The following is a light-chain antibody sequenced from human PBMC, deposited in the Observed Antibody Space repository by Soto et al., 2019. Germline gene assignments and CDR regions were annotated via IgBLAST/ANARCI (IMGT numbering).Light chain of an antibody. J-gene: IGLJ2*01. CDR2: NSN. CDR3: AAWDDSLNGVV. CDR1: SSNIGRNT. Sequence: QSVLTQTPSASGTPGQRVTISCSGSSSNIGRNTVNWYQQLPGTAPKLFIYNSNQRPSGVPDRFSGSKSGTSASLAISGLQCEDEADYYCAAWDDSLNGVVFGGGTKLTVL. V-gene: IGLV1-44*01.